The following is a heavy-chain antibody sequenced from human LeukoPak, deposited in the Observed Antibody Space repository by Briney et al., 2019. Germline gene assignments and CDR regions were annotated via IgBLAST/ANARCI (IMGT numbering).Heavy chain of an antibody. CDR3: ARVGYCSSTSCLRGPRPWFDP. V-gene: IGHV4-34*01. CDR1: GGSFSGYY. J-gene: IGHJ5*02. D-gene: IGHD2-2*01. Sequence: SETLSLTCAVYGGSFSGYYWSWIRQPPGKGLEWIGEINHSGSTNYNPSLKSRVTISVDTSKNQFSLKLSSVTAADTAVYYCARVGYCSSTSCLRGPRPWFDPWGQGTLVTVSS. CDR2: INHSGST.